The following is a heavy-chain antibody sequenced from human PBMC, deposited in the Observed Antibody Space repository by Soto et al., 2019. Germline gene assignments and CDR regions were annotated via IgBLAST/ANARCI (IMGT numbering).Heavy chain of an antibody. Sequence: QVQLVESGGGVVQPGRSLRLSCAGFGFTFSSYGMHWVRQAPGKGLEWVAVMSYDGSDKYYADSVKGRFTISRDNSKNTLYLQINSLRAEDTAVYYCAKGRGHNYIPYALDVWGQGTTVTVSS. J-gene: IGHJ6*02. CDR1: GFTFSSYG. D-gene: IGHD5-18*01. CDR2: MSYDGSDK. V-gene: IGHV3-30*18. CDR3: AKGRGHNYIPYALDV.